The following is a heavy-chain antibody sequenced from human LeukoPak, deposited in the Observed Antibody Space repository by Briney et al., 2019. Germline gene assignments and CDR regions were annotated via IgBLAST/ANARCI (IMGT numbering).Heavy chain of an antibody. CDR3: ARETDLYDIRPFDY. D-gene: IGHD3-9*01. CDR1: GFTFDDYA. CDR2: ISWNSGSI. J-gene: IGHJ4*02. V-gene: IGHV3-9*01. Sequence: GGSLRLSCAASGFTFDDYAMHWVRQAPGKGLEWVSGISWNSGSIGYADSVKGRFTISRDNAKNSLYLQMNSLRAEDTAVYYCARETDLYDIRPFDYWGQGTLVTVSS.